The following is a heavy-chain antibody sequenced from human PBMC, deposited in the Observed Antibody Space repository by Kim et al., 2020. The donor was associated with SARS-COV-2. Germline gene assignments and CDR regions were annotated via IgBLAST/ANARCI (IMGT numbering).Heavy chain of an antibody. Sequence: SVKVSCKASGGTFSSYAISWVRQAPGQGLEWMGGIIPIFGTANYAQKLQGRVTITADESTSTAYMELSSLRSEDTAVYYCARESYKEVVTGGLGGWPAVYYYYYYGMDVWGQGTTVTVPS. CDR3: ARESYKEVVTGGLGGWPAVYYYYYYGMDV. J-gene: IGHJ6*02. V-gene: IGHV1-69*13. CDR1: GGTFSSYA. CDR2: IIPIFGTA. D-gene: IGHD2-15*01.